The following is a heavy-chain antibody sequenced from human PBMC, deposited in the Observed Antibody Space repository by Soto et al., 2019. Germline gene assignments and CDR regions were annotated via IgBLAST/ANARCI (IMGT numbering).Heavy chain of an antibody. V-gene: IGHV1-69*01. CDR1: GGTFSTYP. CDR2: IIPLFGTT. J-gene: IGHJ5*02. D-gene: IGHD6-13*01. Sequence: QVQLVQSGAEVRMPGSSVKVSCKASGGTFSTYPINWVRQAPGQGLEWMGGIIPLFGTTNYAQKFKGRVTITADESTSTAYMELSSLRAEDAAVYYCARGATHGSSWYFWFDPWGQGTXVTVSS. CDR3: ARGATHGSSWYFWFDP.